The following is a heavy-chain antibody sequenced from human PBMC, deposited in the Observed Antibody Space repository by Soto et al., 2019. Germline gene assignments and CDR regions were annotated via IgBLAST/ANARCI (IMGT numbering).Heavy chain of an antibody. J-gene: IGHJ5*02. D-gene: IGHD3-3*01. CDR1: GFTFSSYA. Sequence: GGSLRLSCAASGFTFSSYAMSWVRQAPGKGLEWVSAISGSGGSTYYADSVKGRFTISRDNSKNTLYLQMNSLRAEGTAVYYCAKDTGSPPEYYDFWSGYYTPHWFDPWGQGTLVTVSS. CDR3: AKDTGSPPEYYDFWSGYYTPHWFDP. V-gene: IGHV3-23*01. CDR2: ISGSGGST.